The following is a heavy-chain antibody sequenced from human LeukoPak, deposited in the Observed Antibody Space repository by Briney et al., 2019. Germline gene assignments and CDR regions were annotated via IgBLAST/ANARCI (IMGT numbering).Heavy chain of an antibody. CDR1: GFTFSSYA. CDR3: AKGRITMIVVVITTGGAFDI. D-gene: IGHD3-22*01. V-gene: IGHV3-23*01. CDR2: ISGSGGST. Sequence: GGSLRLSCAASGFTFSSYAMSWVRQAPGKGLEWVSAISGSGGSTYYADSVKGRFTISRDNSKNTLYLQMNSLRAEDTAVYYCAKGRITMIVVVITTGGAFDIWGQGTMVTFSS. J-gene: IGHJ3*02.